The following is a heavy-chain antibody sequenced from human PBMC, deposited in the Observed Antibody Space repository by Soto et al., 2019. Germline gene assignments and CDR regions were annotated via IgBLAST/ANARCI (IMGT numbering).Heavy chain of an antibody. CDR2: TYYRSKWYN. J-gene: IGHJ4*02. CDR1: GDSFSSNSAA. CDR3: ARDYYCSGYYGGNYFDY. Sequence: SKTLSLTCAISGDSFSSNSAAWNWIRQSPSRGLEWLGRTYYRSKWYNDYAVSVKSRITINPDTSKNQFSLQLNSVTPEDTAVYYCARDYYCSGYYGGNYFDYCGQGSLVTVSS. D-gene: IGHD3-22*01. V-gene: IGHV6-1*01.